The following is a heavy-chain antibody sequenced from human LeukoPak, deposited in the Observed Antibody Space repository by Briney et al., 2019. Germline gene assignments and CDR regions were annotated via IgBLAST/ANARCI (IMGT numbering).Heavy chain of an antibody. D-gene: IGHD6-13*01. CDR2: IYTSGST. V-gene: IGHV4-61*02. Sequence: SETLSLTCTVSGGSISSGSYYWSWIRQPAGKGLEWIGRIYTSGSTNYNPSLKSRVTISVDTSKNQFSLKLSSVTAADTAVYYCARGYSSSWSLDYWGQGTLVTVSS. CDR1: GGSISSGSYY. CDR3: ARGYSSSWSLDY. J-gene: IGHJ4*02.